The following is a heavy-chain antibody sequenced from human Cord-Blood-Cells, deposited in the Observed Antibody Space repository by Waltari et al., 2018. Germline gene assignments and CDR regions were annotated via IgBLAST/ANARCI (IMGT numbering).Heavy chain of an antibody. Sequence: QVQLVQSGAEVKKPGASVKVSYKASGYTFTSYDINWVRQATGQGLEWMGWMNPNSGNTGYAQKFQGRVTITRNTSISTAYMELSSLRSEDTAVYYCARKVTYYDFWSGYWSAFDIWGQGTMVTVSS. CDR2: MNPNSGNT. CDR1: GYTFTSYD. D-gene: IGHD3-3*01. V-gene: IGHV1-8*03. J-gene: IGHJ3*02. CDR3: ARKVTYYDFWSGYWSAFDI.